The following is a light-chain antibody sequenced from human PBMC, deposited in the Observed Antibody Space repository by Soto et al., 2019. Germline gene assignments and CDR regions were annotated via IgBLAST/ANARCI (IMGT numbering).Light chain of an antibody. CDR1: SGDVGGYYY. CDR3: MSYTSDNRDYV. J-gene: IGLJ1*01. Sequence: QSALTQPPSASGSPGQSVTISCTGTSGDVGGYYYVSWYQHHPGKVPKLIIYEVTKRPSGVPDRFSGSKSGNTASLTVSGLQAEDEADYYCMSYTSDNRDYVFATGTKVTVL. V-gene: IGLV2-8*01. CDR2: EVT.